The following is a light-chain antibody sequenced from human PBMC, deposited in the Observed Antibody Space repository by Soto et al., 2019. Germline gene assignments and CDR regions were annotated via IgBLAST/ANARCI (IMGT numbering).Light chain of an antibody. CDR1: QSVSRSY. V-gene: IGKV3-20*01. CDR2: GAS. J-gene: IGKJ2*01. CDR3: QQYGSSPRYT. Sequence: EIVLTQSPGTLSLSPGERATLSCRASQSVSRSYLAWYQQKPGQAPRLLIYGASSRATGIPDRFSGSGSGKDFTLTSTRLEPGDYAVYYCQQYGSSPRYTFGQGTQLEIK.